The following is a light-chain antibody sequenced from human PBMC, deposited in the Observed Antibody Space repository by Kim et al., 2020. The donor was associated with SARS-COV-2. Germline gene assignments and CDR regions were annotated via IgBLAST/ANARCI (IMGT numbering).Light chain of an antibody. CDR3: QQYATDPRT. CDR1: QTVLYNSSRKNF. Sequence: ATMNWKARQTVLYNSSRKNFLAWCQQKPGQPPKLLIYWASIRESGVPDRLSGSGAVTDFTLTMISLKAEVVAVYYCQQYATDPRTFGQGTKVVI. V-gene: IGKV4-1*01. J-gene: IGKJ1*01. CDR2: WAS.